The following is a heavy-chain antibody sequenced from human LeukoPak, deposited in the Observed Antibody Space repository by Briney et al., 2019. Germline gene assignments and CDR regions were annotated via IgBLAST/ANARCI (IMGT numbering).Heavy chain of an antibody. J-gene: IGHJ6*03. CDR1: GYTFTGYY. D-gene: IGHD5-24*01. V-gene: IGHV1-2*06. CDR2: INPNSGGT. CDR3: ARVEGYYYYMDV. Sequence: ASVKVSCKASGYTFTGYYMHWARQAPGQGLEWVGRINPNSGGTDYAQKFQGRVTMTGDTSISTAYMELSRLRSDDTAVYYCARVEGYYYYMDVWGKGTTVTVSS.